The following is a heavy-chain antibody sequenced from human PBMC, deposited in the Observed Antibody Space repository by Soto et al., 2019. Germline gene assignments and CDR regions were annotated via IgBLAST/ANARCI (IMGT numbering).Heavy chain of an antibody. CDR3: AKDRITIFGVVTYFFDY. CDR1: GFTFSSYA. Sequence: GGSLRLSCAASGFTFSSYAMSWVRQAPGKGLEWVSAISGSGGSTYYADSVKGRFTISRDNSKNTLYLQMNSLRAEDTAVYYCAKDRITIFGVVTYFFDYWGQGTLVTVSS. V-gene: IGHV3-23*01. J-gene: IGHJ4*02. CDR2: ISGSGGST. D-gene: IGHD3-3*01.